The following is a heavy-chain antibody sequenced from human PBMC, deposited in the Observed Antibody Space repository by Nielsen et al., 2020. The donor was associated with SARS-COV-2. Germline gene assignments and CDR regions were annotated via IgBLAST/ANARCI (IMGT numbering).Heavy chain of an antibody. CDR1: GFTFSSYG. V-gene: IGHV3-13*04. D-gene: IGHD1-26*01. Sequence: GESLKISCAASGFTFSSYGMHWVRQATGKGLECVSAIVTAGDTYYPGSVKRRFTISRENAKNSLYLQMNSLRAGDTAVYYCARGTSLHYYYYGMDVWGQGTTVTVSS. CDR3: ARGTSLHYYYYGMDV. CDR2: IVTAGDT. J-gene: IGHJ6*02.